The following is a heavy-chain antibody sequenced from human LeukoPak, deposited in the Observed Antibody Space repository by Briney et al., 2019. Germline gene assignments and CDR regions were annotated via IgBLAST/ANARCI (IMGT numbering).Heavy chain of an antibody. Sequence: GGSPRLSCAASGFTFSSYSMNWVRQAPGKGLEWVSSISSSSSYIYYADSVKGRFTISRDNAKNSLYLQMNSLRAEDTAVYYCASLVVPAATSALYYYYGMDVWGQGTTVTVSS. D-gene: IGHD2-2*01. CDR1: GFTFSSYS. CDR2: ISSSSSYI. J-gene: IGHJ6*02. V-gene: IGHV3-21*01. CDR3: ASLVVPAATSALYYYYGMDV.